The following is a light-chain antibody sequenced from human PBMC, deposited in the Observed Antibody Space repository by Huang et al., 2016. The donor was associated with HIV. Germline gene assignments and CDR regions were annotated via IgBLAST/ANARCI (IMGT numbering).Light chain of an antibody. J-gene: IGKJ1*01. V-gene: IGKV3-11*01. CDR1: QSVSSY. Sequence: EIVLTQSPATLSLSPGERATLSCRASQSVSSYVAWYQQKPGQAPRRLIYDGSNRATGIPARFSGSGSGTDFTLTISSLEPEDFAVYYCQQRSNWPPLWTFGQGTKVEIK. CDR2: DGS. CDR3: QQRSNWPPLWT.